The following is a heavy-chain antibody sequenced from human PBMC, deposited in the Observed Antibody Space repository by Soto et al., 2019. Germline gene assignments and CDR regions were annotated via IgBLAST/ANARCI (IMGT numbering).Heavy chain of an antibody. CDR2: IYYSGST. J-gene: IGHJ6*02. D-gene: IGHD2-2*01. CDR1: GGSISSGGYY. CDR3: ARDRGTVVVPAAISGPYGMDV. Sequence: QVQLQESGPGLVKPSQTLSLTCTVSGGSISSGGYYWSWIRQHPGKGLEWIGYIYYSGSTYYNPSLKSRVTISVDTSKNQFSLKLSSVTAADTAVYYCARDRGTVVVPAAISGPYGMDVWGQGTTVTVSS. V-gene: IGHV4-31*03.